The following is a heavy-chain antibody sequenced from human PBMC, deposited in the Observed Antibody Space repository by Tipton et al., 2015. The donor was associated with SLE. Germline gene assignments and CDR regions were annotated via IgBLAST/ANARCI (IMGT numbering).Heavy chain of an antibody. D-gene: IGHD1-26*01. CDR2: INSSGGST. CDR1: GFTFSSYA. J-gene: IGHJ4*02. V-gene: IGHV3-23*01. CDR3: AREEGGSFDN. Sequence: SLRLSCAASGFTFSSYAMNWVRQDPGKGLEWVSSINSSGGSTYYADSVKGRFTISRDNSKNTLSLQMDSLRDEDTAVYYCAREEGGSFDNWGQGTLVTVSS.